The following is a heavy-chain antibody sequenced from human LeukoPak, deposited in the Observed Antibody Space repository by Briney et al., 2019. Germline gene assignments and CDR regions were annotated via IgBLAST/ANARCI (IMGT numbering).Heavy chain of an antibody. CDR1: GFTFSSYA. D-gene: IGHD3-3*01. J-gene: IGHJ6*02. V-gene: IGHV3-30-3*01. CDR3: ARGRADFWSGYGMDV. Sequence: GRSLRLSCAASGFTFSSYAMHWVRQAPGKGLEWVAVIPYDGSNKYYADSVKGRFTISRDNSKNTLYLQMNSLRAEDTAVYYCARGRADFWSGYGMDVWGQGTTVTVSS. CDR2: IPYDGSNK.